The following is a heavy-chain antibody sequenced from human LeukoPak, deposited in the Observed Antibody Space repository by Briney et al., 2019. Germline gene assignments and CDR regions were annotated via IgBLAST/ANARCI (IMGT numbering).Heavy chain of an antibody. CDR1: GFTFSSYG. CDR3: AKGKDSGSYLDY. J-gene: IGHJ4*02. D-gene: IGHD1-26*01. CDR2: MRYDGSNK. V-gene: IGHV3-30*02. Sequence: GGSLRLSCAASGFTFSSYGMHWVRQAPGKGLEWVAFMRYDGSNKYYADSAKGRFTISRDNSKNTLYLQMNSLRAEDTAVYYCAKGKDSGSYLDYWGQGTLVTVSS.